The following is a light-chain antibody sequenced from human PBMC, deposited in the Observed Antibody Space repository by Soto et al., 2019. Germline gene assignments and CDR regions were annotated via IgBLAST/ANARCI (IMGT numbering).Light chain of an antibody. CDR1: SSDVGGYNY. CDR2: EVS. Sequence: QSALTQPASVSGSPGQSITISCTGTSSDVGGYNYVSWFQQHPGKAPKLKIYEVSNRPSGVSNRFSGSKSGYTASLTISELQAEDEADCYCTSFTSSSTWVFGGVTKVTVL. V-gene: IGLV2-14*03. J-gene: IGLJ3*02. CDR3: TSFTSSSTWV.